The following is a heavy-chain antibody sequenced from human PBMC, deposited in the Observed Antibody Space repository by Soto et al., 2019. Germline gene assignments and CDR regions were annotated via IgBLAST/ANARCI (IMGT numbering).Heavy chain of an antibody. CDR2: ISGSGGST. J-gene: IGHJ6*03. CDR1: GFTFSSYA. V-gene: IGHV3-23*01. CDR3: ATMGQYCSGGSCYSNYYYYYMDV. Sequence: PGGSLRLSCAASGFTFSSYAMSWVRQAPGKGLEWVSAISGSGGSTYYADSVKGRFTISRDNSKNTLYLQLNSLRAEDTAVYYCATMGQYCSGGSCYSNYYYYYMDVWGKGTTVTVSS. D-gene: IGHD2-15*01.